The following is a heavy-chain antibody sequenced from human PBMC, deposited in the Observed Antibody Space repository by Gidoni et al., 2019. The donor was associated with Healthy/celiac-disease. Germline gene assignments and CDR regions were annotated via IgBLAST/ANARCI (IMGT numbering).Heavy chain of an antibody. CDR2: ISYDGSNK. J-gene: IGHJ4*02. CDR1: GFTFSSYA. V-gene: IGHV3-30-3*01. D-gene: IGHD6-19*01. CDR3: ARGGVYSSGWSPFDY. Sequence: QVQLVESGGGVVQPGRSLRLSCAAYGFTFSSYAMHWVRQAPGKGLEWVAVISYDGSNKYYADSVKGRFTISRDNSKNTLYLQMNSLRAEDTAVYYCARGGVYSSGWSPFDYWGQGTLVTVSS.